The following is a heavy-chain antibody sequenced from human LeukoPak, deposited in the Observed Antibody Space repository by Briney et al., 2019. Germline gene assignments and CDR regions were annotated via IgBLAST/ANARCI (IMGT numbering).Heavy chain of an antibody. V-gene: IGHV1-8*01. CDR3: ARLTYYDFWSGYYRHYMDV. J-gene: IGHJ6*03. D-gene: IGHD3-3*01. CDR1: GYTFTSYD. Sequence: GASVKVSCKASGYTFTSYDINWVRQATGQGLEWMGWMNPNSGNTGYAQKFQGRVTMTRNTFISTAYMELSSLRSEDTAVYYCARLTYYDFWSGYYRHYMDVWGKGTTVTVSS. CDR2: MNPNSGNT.